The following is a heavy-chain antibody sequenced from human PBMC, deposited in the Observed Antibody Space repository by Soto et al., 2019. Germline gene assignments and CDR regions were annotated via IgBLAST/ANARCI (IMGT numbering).Heavy chain of an antibody. V-gene: IGHV3-30*18. J-gene: IGHJ4*02. Sequence: LRLSWAASGFTFSDYGMHWVRQAPGKGPELLGVISDDGTTQQYADPVKGRFTISRDNFKNTLHLQINSLRGEDTAVYYCANSEDDSSASVGYFYXWGQGTMFTVSX. CDR1: GFTFSDYG. CDR3: ANSEDDSSASVGYFYX. D-gene: IGHD3-22*01. CDR2: ISDDGTTQ.